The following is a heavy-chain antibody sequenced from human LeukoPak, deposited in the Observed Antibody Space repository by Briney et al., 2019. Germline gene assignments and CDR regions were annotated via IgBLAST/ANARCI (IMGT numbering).Heavy chain of an antibody. CDR2: IYHSGST. Sequence: PSETLSLTCTVSGYSISSGYYWGWIRQPPGKGLEWIGSIYHSGSTYYNPSLKRRVTISVDTSKNQFSLKLSSVTAADTAVYYCARVPAYSSSWYTAVGTNFDYWGQGTLVTVSS. D-gene: IGHD6-13*01. CDR1: GYSISSGYY. V-gene: IGHV4-38-2*02. J-gene: IGHJ4*02. CDR3: ARVPAYSSSWYTAVGTNFDY.